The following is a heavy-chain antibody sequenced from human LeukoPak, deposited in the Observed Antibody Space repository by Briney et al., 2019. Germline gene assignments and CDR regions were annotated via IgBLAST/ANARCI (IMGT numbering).Heavy chain of an antibody. CDR3: ASHRRVHDFWSGSNPPNYSYYMDV. D-gene: IGHD3-3*01. CDR2: IYYSGHT. CDR1: GGSISSSNYY. V-gene: IGHV4-39*01. J-gene: IGHJ6*03. Sequence: SETLSLTCTVSGGSISSSNYYWGWIRQPPGNGLEWIGTIYYSGHTYYNPSLKSRVTIFVDTSQNQFSLKLSSLTPADTALYYCASHRRVHDFWSGSNPPNYSYYMDVWGKGPSVTVSS.